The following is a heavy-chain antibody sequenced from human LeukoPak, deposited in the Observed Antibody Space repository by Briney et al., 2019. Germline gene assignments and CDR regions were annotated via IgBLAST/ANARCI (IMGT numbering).Heavy chain of an antibody. D-gene: IGHD6-19*01. Sequence: SETLSLTCTVSGVSITAFFWTWIRRSPGKGLEWIGYIYYTGDTNYNPSLESRIAMSIDTSKNQFSLNLTSVTTTDTAVYYCARDRSSGWYLDYWGQGTLVTVSS. CDR2: IYYTGDT. CDR1: GVSITAFF. V-gene: IGHV4-59*01. CDR3: ARDRSSGWYLDY. J-gene: IGHJ4*02.